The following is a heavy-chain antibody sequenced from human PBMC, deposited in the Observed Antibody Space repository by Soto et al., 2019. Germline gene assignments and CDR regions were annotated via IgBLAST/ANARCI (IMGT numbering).Heavy chain of an antibody. CDR2: IYWDDAK. Sequence: QITLKESGPALVKPTQTLTLTCTLSGFSLTTGGVAVGWIRQPPGKALELLALIYWDDAKRYSPSLKSRLPITKDTSKNQVVLTMTNVDPVDTATYYCAHKKLHYSYYAMDVWGQGTTVPVSS. J-gene: IGHJ6*02. CDR3: AHKKLHYSYYAMDV. V-gene: IGHV2-5*02. CDR1: GFSLTTGGVA. D-gene: IGHD1-26*01.